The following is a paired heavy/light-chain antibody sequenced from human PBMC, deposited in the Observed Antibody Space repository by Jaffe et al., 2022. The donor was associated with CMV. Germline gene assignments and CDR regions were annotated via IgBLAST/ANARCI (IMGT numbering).Heavy chain of an antibody. Sequence: EVQLVESGGGSVQPGRSLRLSCTASGFTFGDYTMYWVRQAPGKGLEWVGFIRSRAYGGTTEYAASLKGRFTISRDDSKSIVYLQMNSLKTEDTAVYYCTKERAGYYFDNWGQGTLVTVSS. CDR3: TKERAGYYFDN. J-gene: IGHJ4*02. CDR1: GFTFGDYT. D-gene: IGHD6-25*01. CDR2: IRSRAYGGTT. V-gene: IGHV3-49*04.
Light chain of an antibody. CDR2: SNN. Sequence: QSVLTQPPSVSGAPGQRVTISCTGSSSNIGAGYDVHWYQQLPGTAPKLLIYSNNYRPSGVPDRFSGSKSGTSASLAITGLQAEDEADYYCQSYGSSLSGYVFGTGTKVTVL. J-gene: IGLJ1*01. CDR3: QSYGSSLSGYV. CDR1: SSNIGAGYD. V-gene: IGLV1-40*01.